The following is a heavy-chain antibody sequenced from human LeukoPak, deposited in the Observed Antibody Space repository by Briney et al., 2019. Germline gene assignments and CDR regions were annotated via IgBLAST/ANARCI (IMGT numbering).Heavy chain of an antibody. CDR3: ARDESGYDAPDFDY. V-gene: IGHV3-11*01. Sequence: GGSLRLSCAASGFTFSDYYMSWIRQAPGKGLEWVSYISSSGSTIYYADSVKGRFTISRDNAKNSLYLQMNSLRAEDTAAYYCARDESGYDAPDFDYWGQGTLVTVSS. CDR1: GFTFSDYY. D-gene: IGHD5-12*01. J-gene: IGHJ4*02. CDR2: ISSSGSTI.